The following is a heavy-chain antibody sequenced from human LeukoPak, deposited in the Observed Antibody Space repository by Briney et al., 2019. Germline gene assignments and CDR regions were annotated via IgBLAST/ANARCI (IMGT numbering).Heavy chain of an antibody. CDR3: AKSAPNYDFWSGYSNYGMDV. J-gene: IGHJ6*02. CDR2: ISGSGGST. D-gene: IGHD3-3*01. V-gene: IGHV3-23*01. Sequence: GGSLRLSCAASGFTFSSYAMSWVRQAPGKGLEWVSAISGSGGSTYYADSVKGRFTISRDNSKNTLYLQMNSLRAEDTAVYYCAKSAPNYDFWSGYSNYGMDVWDQGTTVTVSS. CDR1: GFTFSSYA.